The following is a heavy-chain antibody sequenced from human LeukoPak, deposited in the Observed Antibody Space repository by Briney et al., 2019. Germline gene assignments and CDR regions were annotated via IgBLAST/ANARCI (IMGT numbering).Heavy chain of an antibody. D-gene: IGHD3-10*01. J-gene: IGHJ4*02. CDR2: IDPSDSYT. V-gene: IGHV5-10-1*01. Sequence: GESLRISCKGSGYSFTTYWISWVRQMPGEGLEWMGRIDPSDSYTKYSPSFQGLVTLSADKSISTAYLQWSSLVASDTAMYSCARLNYYGSGSYSHDYWGQGTMVTVSS. CDR1: GYSFTTYW. CDR3: ARLNYYGSGSYSHDY.